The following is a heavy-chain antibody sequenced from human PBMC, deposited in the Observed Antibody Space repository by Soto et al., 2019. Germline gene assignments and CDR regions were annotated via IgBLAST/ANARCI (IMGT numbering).Heavy chain of an antibody. CDR1: GDTDTNYV. CDR3: EAEMTFGKLSLV. Sequence: GASVKGSCKAGGDTDTNYVISWVRQAPGQGLEWMGGIFPKFGTTYSAQKLQDRLTITADESTSTVYMQLSSLRLDDTAVYYCEAEMTFGKLSLVSGQGTTVTVSS. D-gene: IGHD3-16*02. J-gene: IGHJ6*02. V-gene: IGHV1-69*13. CDR2: IFPKFGTT.